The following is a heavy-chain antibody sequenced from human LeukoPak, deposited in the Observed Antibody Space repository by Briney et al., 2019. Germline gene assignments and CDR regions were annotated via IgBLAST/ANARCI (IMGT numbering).Heavy chain of an antibody. Sequence: PGGSLRLSCVASGLNFDDSAMHWVRQARGKGLEWVSLISADGGSTFSADSVRGRFSISRENSKNSLYLQMNSLRSEDTAMYYCAKESGKFDYWGQGTLVAVSS. J-gene: IGHJ4*02. V-gene: IGHV3-43*02. CDR3: AKESGKFDY. CDR2: ISADGGST. CDR1: GLNFDDSA.